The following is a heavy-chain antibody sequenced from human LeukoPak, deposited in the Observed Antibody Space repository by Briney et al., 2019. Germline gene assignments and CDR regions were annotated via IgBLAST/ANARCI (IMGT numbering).Heavy chain of an antibody. Sequence: AGGSLRLSCAASGFTFSSYGMSWVRQAPGKGLEWVSAISGSGGSTYYADSVKGRFTISRDNSKNTLYLQMNSLRAEDTAVYYCAKDSHYDILTGYIFAPTDYWGQGTLVTVSS. CDR1: GFTFSSYG. CDR3: AKDSHYDILTGYIFAPTDY. V-gene: IGHV3-23*01. D-gene: IGHD3-9*01. CDR2: ISGSGGST. J-gene: IGHJ4*02.